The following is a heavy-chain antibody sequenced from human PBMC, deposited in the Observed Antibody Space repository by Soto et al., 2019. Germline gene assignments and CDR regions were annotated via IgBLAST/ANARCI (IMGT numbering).Heavy chain of an antibody. CDR3: AASSSVAAAGYFKF. CDR1: GDLFNNYA. V-gene: IGHV1-69*01. CDR2: ISPLFSTT. D-gene: IGHD6-13*01. Sequence: QVQLVPSGAEFKEPGSSVKVSCKATGDLFNNYAVNCVRQAPGQGLEWMGRISPLFSTTTYAQKFQGRGTLGSDELTTIVYLEVSTLESEDTAMYYCAASSSVAAAGYFKFWGQGTLGTVS. J-gene: IGHJ4*02.